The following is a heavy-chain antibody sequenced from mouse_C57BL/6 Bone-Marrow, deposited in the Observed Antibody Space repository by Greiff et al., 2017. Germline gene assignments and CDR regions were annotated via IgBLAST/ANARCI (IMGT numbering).Heavy chain of an antibody. CDR3: AREGDYAVAMDY. D-gene: IGHD2-4*01. Sequence: QVQLQQPGAELVMPGASVKLSCKASGYTFTSYWMHWVKQRPGQGLEWIGEIDPSDSYTNYNQKFKGKSTLTVDKSSSTAYMQLSSLTSEDSAVYYCAREGDYAVAMDYWGQGTSVTVSS. CDR1: GYTFTSYW. J-gene: IGHJ4*01. V-gene: IGHV1-69*01. CDR2: IDPSDSYT.